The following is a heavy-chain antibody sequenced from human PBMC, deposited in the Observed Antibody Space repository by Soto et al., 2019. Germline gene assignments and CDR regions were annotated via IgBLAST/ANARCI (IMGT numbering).Heavy chain of an antibody. CDR2: IIPIFGTA. CDR3: ARGRAYYDSSGYCYFDY. CDR1: GGTFSSYA. D-gene: IGHD3-22*01. Sequence: QVQLVQSGAEVKKPGSSVKVSCKASGGTFSSYAISWVRQAPGQGLEWMGGIIPIFGTANYAQKFQGRVTITADESASTAYMELSSLRSEDTAVYYCARGRAYYDSSGYCYFDYWGQGTLVTVSS. J-gene: IGHJ4*02. V-gene: IGHV1-69*01.